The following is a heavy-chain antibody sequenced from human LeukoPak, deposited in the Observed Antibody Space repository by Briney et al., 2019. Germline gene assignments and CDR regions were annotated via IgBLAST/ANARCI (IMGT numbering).Heavy chain of an antibody. V-gene: IGHV1-2*02. CDR1: GYTFTGYY. CDR2: INPNSGGT. J-gene: IGHJ4*02. Sequence: ASVKVSCKASGYTFTGYYMHWVRQAPGQGLEWMGWINPNSGGTNYAQEFQGRVTMTRDTSISTAYMELSRLRSDDTAVYYCATEYDFWSGYAGRDFDYWGQGTLVTVSS. D-gene: IGHD3-3*01. CDR3: ATEYDFWSGYAGRDFDY.